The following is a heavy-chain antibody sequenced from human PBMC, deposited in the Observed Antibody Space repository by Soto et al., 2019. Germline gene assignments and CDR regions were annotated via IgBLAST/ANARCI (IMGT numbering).Heavy chain of an antibody. D-gene: IGHD2-15*01. CDR2: INHSGST. V-gene: IGHV4-34*01. Sequence: SETLSLTCAVYGGSFSGYYWSWIRQPPGKGLEWIGEINHSGSTNYNPSLKSRVTISVDTSKNQFSLKLSSVTAADTAVYYCARGRYRDATVVAAYLNWFDPWGQGTLVTV. J-gene: IGHJ5*02. CDR1: GGSFSGYY. CDR3: ARGRYRDATVVAAYLNWFDP.